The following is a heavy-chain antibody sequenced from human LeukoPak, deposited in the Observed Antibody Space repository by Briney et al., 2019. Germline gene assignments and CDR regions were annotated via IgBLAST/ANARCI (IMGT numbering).Heavy chain of an antibody. D-gene: IGHD3-10*01. Sequence: ASVKVSCKASGYTFTSYDINWVRQATGQGLEWMGWINPNSGGTNYAQKFQGRVTMTRDTSISTAYMELSRLRSDGTAVYYCARDPEGVGSGSSSWGQGTLVTVSS. J-gene: IGHJ5*02. CDR1: GYTFTSYD. CDR2: INPNSGGT. V-gene: IGHV1-2*02. CDR3: ARDPEGVGSGSSS.